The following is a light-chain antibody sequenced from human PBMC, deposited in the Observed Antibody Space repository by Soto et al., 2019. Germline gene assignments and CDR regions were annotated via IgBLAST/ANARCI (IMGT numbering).Light chain of an antibody. J-gene: IGLJ3*02. CDR3: QVWDISSGHVV. V-gene: IGLV3-21*01. CDR1: NIGSKS. CDR2: YDS. Sequence: SSELTQPPSVSVAPGKTASVACGGSNIGSKSVRWYQKKSGQAPVLVMYYDSDRPSGIPERFSGSNSGNTATLTISRVEAGDEADYYCQVWDISSGHVVFGVGTKLTVL.